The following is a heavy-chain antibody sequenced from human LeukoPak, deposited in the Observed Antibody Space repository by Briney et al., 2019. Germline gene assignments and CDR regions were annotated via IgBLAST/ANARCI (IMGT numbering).Heavy chain of an antibody. V-gene: IGHV3-30*03. CDR2: ISYDGGHK. J-gene: IGHJ4*02. CDR3: ARSDGYCAGGSCSPDY. CDR1: GFTLSNYV. D-gene: IGHD2-8*02. Sequence: GGSLRLSCAASGFTLSNYVMHWVRQAPGKGLEWVAVISYDGGHKYYADSVTGRFTISRDNSKNTVYLQMSSLSAEDTALYYCARSDGYCAGGSCSPDYWGQGTLVTVSS.